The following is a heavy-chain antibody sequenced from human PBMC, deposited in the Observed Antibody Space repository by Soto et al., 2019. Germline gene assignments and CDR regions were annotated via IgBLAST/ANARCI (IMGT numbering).Heavy chain of an antibody. CDR2: IKQDGSEK. CDR1: GFSFSSYW. J-gene: IGHJ4*02. D-gene: IGHD1-7*01. CDR3: VKELTGTTRTDY. V-gene: IGHV3-7*05. Sequence: HPGGSLRLSCAASGFSFSSYWMSWVRQAPGKGLEWVANIKQDGSEKYYVDSVKGRFTISRDNSKNTLFLQMNSLRAEDTALYYCVKELTGTTRTDYWGQGALVTVSS.